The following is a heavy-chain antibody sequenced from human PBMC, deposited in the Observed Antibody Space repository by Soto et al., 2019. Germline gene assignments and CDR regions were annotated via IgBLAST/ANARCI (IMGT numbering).Heavy chain of an antibody. CDR1: GGAISSYY. CDR2: IYYSGST. CDR3: ARGYYDSSGPFDY. D-gene: IGHD3-22*01. Sequence: SETLSLTCTVSGGAISSYYWSWIRQPPGKGLEWIGYIYYSGSTNYNPSLKSRVTISVDTSKNQFSLKLSSVTAADTAVYYCARGYYDSSGPFDYWGQGTLVTVSS. J-gene: IGHJ4*02. V-gene: IGHV4-59*01.